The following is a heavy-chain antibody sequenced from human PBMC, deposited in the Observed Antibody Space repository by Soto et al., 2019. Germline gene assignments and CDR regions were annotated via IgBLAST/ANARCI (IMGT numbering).Heavy chain of an antibody. CDR1: GGTFSSYT. V-gene: IGHV1-69*02. CDR3: ARTLSPYSGSYYGGDWFDP. Sequence: SVKASCKASGGTFSSYTISCVRQAPGQGLEWMGRIIPILGIANYAQKFQGRVTVTADKSTSTAYMELSSLRSEDTAVYYCARTLSPYSGSYYGGDWFDPWGQGTLVTVSS. D-gene: IGHD1-26*01. CDR2: IIPILGIA. J-gene: IGHJ5*02.